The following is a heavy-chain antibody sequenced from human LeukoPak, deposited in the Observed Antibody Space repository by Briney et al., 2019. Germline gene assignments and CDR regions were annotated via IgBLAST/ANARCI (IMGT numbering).Heavy chain of an antibody. CDR3: ARGYTQNSYYFDY. CDR2: ISYDGSNK. J-gene: IGHJ4*02. Sequence: GGSLRLSCAASGFTFSSYAMHWVRQAPGKGLEWVAVISYDGSNKYYADSVKGRFTISRENAKNSLYLQMNSLRAGDTAVYYCARGYTQNSYYFDYWGQGTLVTVSS. V-gene: IGHV3-30*14. D-gene: IGHD5-18*01. CDR1: GFTFSSYA.